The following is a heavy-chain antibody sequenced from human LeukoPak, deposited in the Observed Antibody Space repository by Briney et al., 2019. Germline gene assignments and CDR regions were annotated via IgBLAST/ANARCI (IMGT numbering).Heavy chain of an antibody. D-gene: IGHD3-3*01. V-gene: IGHV3-30-3*01. Sequence: PAGSLRLSCAAWGFTLSNYAIDWVNQAQGKGLDLRPIRSSDGSNKYYADSVKGRFTISRDNSKITLYLQMCSLKADDTAVYYCARGISGSGYYHFDYWGQGTLVTVSS. CDR2: RSSDGSNK. CDR1: GFTLSNYA. CDR3: ARGISGSGYYHFDY. J-gene: IGHJ4*02.